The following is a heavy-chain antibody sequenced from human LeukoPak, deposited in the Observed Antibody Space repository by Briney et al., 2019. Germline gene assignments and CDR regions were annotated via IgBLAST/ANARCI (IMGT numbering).Heavy chain of an antibody. D-gene: IGHD6-19*01. V-gene: IGHV1-69*13. CDR2: IIPIFGTA. J-gene: IGHJ3*02. CDR3: ARKGGISSGWYDDAFDI. Sequence: SVKVSCKASGGTFSSYAISWVRQAPGQGLEWMGGIIPIFGTANYAQKFQGRVTITADESTSTAHMELSSLRSEDTAVYYCARKGGISSGWYDDAFDIWGQGTMVTVSS. CDR1: GGTFSSYA.